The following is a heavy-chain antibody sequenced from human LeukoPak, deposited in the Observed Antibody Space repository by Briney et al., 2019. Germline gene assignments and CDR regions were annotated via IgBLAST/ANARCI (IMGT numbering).Heavy chain of an antibody. D-gene: IGHD1-14*01. CDR1: GYTFIADF. V-gene: IGHV1-2*02. Sequence: ASVKVSCKTSGYTFIADFLYWVRQAPGLGLEWMGWISTNSGDTRYADKFQGRVTMTRDKSMSTAYMELSRLRSDDTAMYFCARLRVRKLDYWGQGTVVTVSS. J-gene: IGHJ4*02. CDR2: ISTNSGDT. CDR3: ARLRVRKLDY.